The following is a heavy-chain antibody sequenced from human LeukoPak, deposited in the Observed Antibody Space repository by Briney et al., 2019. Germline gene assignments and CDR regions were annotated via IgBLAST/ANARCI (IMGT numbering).Heavy chain of an antibody. J-gene: IGHJ4*02. CDR2: INPSGGST. CDR3: ARAGGVVVPAARLDY. CDR1: GYTFTSYY. D-gene: IGHD2-2*01. V-gene: IGHV1-46*01. Sequence: ASVKVSCKASGYTFTSYYMHWLRQAHGQGLEWMGIINPSGGSTSYAQKFQGRVTMNRDTSTSTVYMELSSLRSEDTAVYYCARAGGVVVPAARLDYWGQGTLVTVSS.